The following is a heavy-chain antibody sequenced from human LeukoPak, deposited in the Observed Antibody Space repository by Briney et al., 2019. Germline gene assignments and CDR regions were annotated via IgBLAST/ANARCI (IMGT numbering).Heavy chain of an antibody. CDR1: GGSITRTSYY. CDR3: ARYTKNGGVFYTY. V-gene: IGHV4-39*01. CDR2: FYYSGST. J-gene: IGHJ4*02. D-gene: IGHD2-8*01. Sequence: SETLSLTCTVSGGSITRTSYYWGWIRQPSGEGLEWIGSFYYSGSTYYSPSLESRVTISVDTSKNQFSLKLSSVTAADTAVYYCARYTKNGGVFYTYWGQGTLVTVSS.